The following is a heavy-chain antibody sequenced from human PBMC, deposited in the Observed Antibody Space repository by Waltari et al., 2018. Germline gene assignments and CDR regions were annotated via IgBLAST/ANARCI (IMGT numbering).Heavy chain of an antibody. V-gene: IGHV4-34*01. CDR3: AGVYAITDGYFDY. CDR2: SNHSGST. D-gene: IGHD2-8*01. J-gene: IGHJ4*02. Sequence: QVQLQQWGAGLLKPSETLSLTCAVYGGSFSGYYWSWIRQPPGKGLEWVGESNHSGSTNYNPSLKSRVTISVDTSKNQFSLKLSSVTAADTAVYYCAGVYAITDGYFDYWGQGTLVTVSS. CDR1: GGSFSGYY.